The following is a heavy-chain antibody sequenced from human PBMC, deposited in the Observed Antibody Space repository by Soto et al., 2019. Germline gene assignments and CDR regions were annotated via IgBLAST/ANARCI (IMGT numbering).Heavy chain of an antibody. CDR1: GFTFSNAW. V-gene: IGHV3-15*01. CDR2: IKSKTDGGTT. D-gene: IGHD5-12*01. J-gene: IGHJ6*02. Sequence: PGGSLRLSCAASGFTFSNAWMSWVRQAPGKGLEWVGRIKSKTDGGTTDYAAPVKGRFTISRDDSKNTLYLQMNSLKTEDTAVYYCTTGGLAARIRDYYYGMDVWGPGTTVTVSS. CDR3: TTGGLAARIRDYYYGMDV.